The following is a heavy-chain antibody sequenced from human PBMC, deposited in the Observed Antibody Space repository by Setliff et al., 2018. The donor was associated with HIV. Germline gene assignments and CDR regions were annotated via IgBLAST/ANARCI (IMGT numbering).Heavy chain of an antibody. CDR2: VYHTGST. CDR3: ARHPLTDWYFDL. V-gene: IGHV4-38-2*02. CDR1: GYSISSRYY. D-gene: IGHD7-27*01. Sequence: SETLSLTCTVSGYSISSRYYWGWIRQPPGKGLEWIGSVYHTGSTYYNPSLKSRVTLSVDTSKNQFSLKLSSVTAADTAVYYCARHPLTDWYFDLWGRGTLVTV. J-gene: IGHJ2*01.